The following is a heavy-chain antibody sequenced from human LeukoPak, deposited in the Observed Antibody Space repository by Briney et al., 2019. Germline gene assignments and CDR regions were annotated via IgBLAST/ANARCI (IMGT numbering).Heavy chain of an antibody. CDR2: ISSSSSYI. V-gene: IGHV3-21*01. D-gene: IGHD6-13*01. Sequence: GGSLRLSCAASGFSFSDNAMTWVRQAPGKGLEWVSSISSSSSYIYYADSVKGRFTISRDNAKNSLYLQMNSLRAEDTAVYYCARDQGGLAAAVPFDYWGQGTLVTVSS. CDR1: GFSFSDNA. CDR3: ARDQGGLAAAVPFDY. J-gene: IGHJ4*02.